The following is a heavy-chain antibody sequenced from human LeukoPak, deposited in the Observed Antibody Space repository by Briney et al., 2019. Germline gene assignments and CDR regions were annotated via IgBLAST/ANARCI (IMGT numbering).Heavy chain of an antibody. CDR3: ARGQGYNWNDGGDY. CDR2: IIPILGIA. V-gene: IGHV1-69*04. Sequence: SVKVSCKASGGTFSSYAISWVRQAPGQGLEWMGRIIPILGIANYAQKFQGRVTITADKSTSTAYMELSSLRSEDTAVYYCARGQGYNWNDGGDYWGQGTLVTVSS. D-gene: IGHD1-1*01. CDR1: GGTFSSYA. J-gene: IGHJ4*02.